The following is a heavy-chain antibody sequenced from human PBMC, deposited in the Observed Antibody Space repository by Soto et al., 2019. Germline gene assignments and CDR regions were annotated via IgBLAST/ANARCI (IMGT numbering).Heavy chain of an antibody. V-gene: IGHV4-59*08. D-gene: IGHD6-19*01. J-gene: IGHJ6*03. Sequence: PSETLSLTCTVSGGSISSYYWSWIRQPPGKGLEWIGYIYYSGSTNYNPSLKSRVTISVDTSKNQFSLKLSSVTAADTAVYYFARIAVAGTGEYYYMDVWGKGTTVTVSS. CDR1: GGSISSYY. CDR3: ARIAVAGTGEYYYMDV. CDR2: IYYSGST.